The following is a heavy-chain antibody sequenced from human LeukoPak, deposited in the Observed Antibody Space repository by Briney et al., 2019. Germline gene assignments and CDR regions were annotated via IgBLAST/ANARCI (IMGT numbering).Heavy chain of an antibody. V-gene: IGHV3-9*03. CDR3: ATDTGYNFGYGSDY. CDR1: GFTFDDYA. CDR2: INWNSGSI. J-gene: IGHJ4*02. D-gene: IGHD5-18*01. Sequence: PGGSLRLSCAASGFTFDDYAMHWVRQAPGKGLEWVSGINWNSGSIGYADSVKGRFTISRDNAKNSLYLQMNSLRAEDMALYYCATDTGYNFGYGSDYWGQGTLVTVSS.